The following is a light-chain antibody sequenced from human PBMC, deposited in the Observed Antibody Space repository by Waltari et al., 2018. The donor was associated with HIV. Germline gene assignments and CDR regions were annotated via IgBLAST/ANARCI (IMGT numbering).Light chain of an antibody. J-gene: IGLJ2*01. V-gene: IGLV3-1*01. Sequence: SYELTQPPSLSVSPGQTASLTCSGDKLGDKNVCWYQQRPGQSPVMVIYQNSERPSGVPERFSGSKSGNTATLTISGTQAINEADYYCQAWDNNSAVFGGGTKLTVL. CDR2: QNS. CDR3: QAWDNNSAV. CDR1: KLGDKN.